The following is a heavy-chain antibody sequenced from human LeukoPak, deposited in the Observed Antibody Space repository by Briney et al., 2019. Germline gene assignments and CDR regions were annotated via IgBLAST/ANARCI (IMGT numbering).Heavy chain of an antibody. CDR3: AKDSRSLAAAGEVDY. CDR1: GFTFSSYE. Sequence: GGSLRLSCAASGFTFSSYEVNCVRQAPGKGLEWVPYISTRGITEYYADSVKGRFTISRDNAKNSLYLQMNSLRAEDTAVYYCAKDSRSLAAAGEVDYWGQGTLVTVSS. CDR2: ISTRGITE. V-gene: IGHV3-48*03. D-gene: IGHD6-13*01. J-gene: IGHJ4*02.